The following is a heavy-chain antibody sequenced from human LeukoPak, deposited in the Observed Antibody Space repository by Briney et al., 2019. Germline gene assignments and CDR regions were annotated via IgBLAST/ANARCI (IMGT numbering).Heavy chain of an antibody. D-gene: IGHD3-22*01. V-gene: IGHV3-23*01. CDR1: GFTFSRYG. CDR3: ARPQYYYDSSGYYFDY. Sequence: GGSLRLSCEASGFTFSRYGMSWVRQAPGKGLEWVSAISGSGGSTYYADSVKGRFTISRDNSKNTLYLQMNSLKASDTAMYYCARPQYYYDSSGYYFDYWGQGTLVTVSS. CDR2: ISGSGGST. J-gene: IGHJ4*02.